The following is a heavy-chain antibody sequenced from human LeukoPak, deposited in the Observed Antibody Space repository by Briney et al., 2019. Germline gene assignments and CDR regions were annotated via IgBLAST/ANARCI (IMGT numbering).Heavy chain of an antibody. CDR1: GFTFSSYW. J-gene: IGHJ4*02. CDR2: IKEDGSDK. Sequence: GGSLRLSCAASGFTFSSYWMSWVRQAPGKGLEWVANIKEDGSDKYYVDSVKGRFTISRDNTRKSLYLQMNSLRAEDTAVYYCARDGGIAVAGTFDYWGQGTLVTVSS. CDR3: ARDGGIAVAGTFDY. D-gene: IGHD6-19*01. V-gene: IGHV3-7*01.